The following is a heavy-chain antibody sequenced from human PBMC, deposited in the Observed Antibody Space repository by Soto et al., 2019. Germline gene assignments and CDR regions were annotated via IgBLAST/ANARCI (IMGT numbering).Heavy chain of an antibody. D-gene: IGHD4-4*01. CDR1: GGSISSSSYY. CDR2: IYYSGST. CDR3: ASQALNTGTLTVFDY. J-gene: IGHJ4*02. V-gene: IGHV4-39*01. Sequence: QLQLQESGPGLVKPSETLSLTCTVSGGSISSSSYYWGWIRQPPGKGLEWIGSIYYSGSTHYNPSLKSRVTIPVDTSKNQSPLKLSSGPAPDPAVYYCASQALNTGTLTVFDYWGQGSLVTVSS.